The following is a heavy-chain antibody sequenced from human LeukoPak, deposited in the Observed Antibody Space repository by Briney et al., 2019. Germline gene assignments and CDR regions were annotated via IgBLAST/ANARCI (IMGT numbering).Heavy chain of an antibody. V-gene: IGHV3-53*01. Sequence: GGSLRLSCAASGFTVSTNYMNWVRQAPGEGLEWVPVLYYGGSTYYADSVKGRFTISRDNSKNTLYLQMNSLRAEDTAVYYCARDRGPISGMDVWGQGTTVTVSS. CDR2: LYYGGST. J-gene: IGHJ6*02. CDR1: GFTVSTNY. CDR3: ARDRGPISGMDV. D-gene: IGHD3-16*01.